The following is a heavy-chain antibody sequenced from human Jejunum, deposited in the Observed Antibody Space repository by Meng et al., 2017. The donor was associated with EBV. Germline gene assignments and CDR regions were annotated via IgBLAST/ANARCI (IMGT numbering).Heavy chain of an antibody. D-gene: IGHD1-26*01. CDR1: GFTFSSYW. J-gene: IGHJ4*02. Sequence: EVQLVESGGGLVQPGGSLRLSCAASGFTFSSYWMQWVRQAPGKGLVWVSRINNDGSGTTYADSVRGRFTISRDNAKNTLYMQVNSLRAEDTAVYYCARDQDGAGGTIDYWGRGTLGTVSS. V-gene: IGHV3-74*03. CDR3: ARDQDGAGGTIDY. CDR2: INNDGSGT.